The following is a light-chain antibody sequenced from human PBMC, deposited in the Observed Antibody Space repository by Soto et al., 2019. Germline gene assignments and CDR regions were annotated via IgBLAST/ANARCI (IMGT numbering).Light chain of an antibody. CDR1: TGTVTSGFY. CDR3: LLYYGGAYV. J-gene: IGLJ1*01. Sequence: QTVVTQEPSLTVSPGGTVTLTCASSTGTVTSGFYPSWFQQKPGQAPRALIYNTSNKHSWTPARFSGSLLGGKAALTLSGVQPEDEAEYYCLLYYGGAYVFGTGTQLTVL. V-gene: IGLV7-43*01. CDR2: NTS.